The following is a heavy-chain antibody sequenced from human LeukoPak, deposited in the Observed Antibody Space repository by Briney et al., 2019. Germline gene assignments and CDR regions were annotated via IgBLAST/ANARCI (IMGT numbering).Heavy chain of an antibody. CDR3: ASSEGYGSGSYAYYYYMDV. V-gene: IGHV1-69*05. CDR1: GGTFSSYA. J-gene: IGHJ6*03. D-gene: IGHD3-10*01. CDR2: IIPIFGTA. Sequence: SVKVSCKASGGTFSSYAISWVRQAPGQGLEWMGGIIPIFGTANYAQKFQGRVTITTDESTSTAYMELSSLRSEDTAVYYCASSEGYGSGSYAYYYYMDVWGKGTTVTVSS.